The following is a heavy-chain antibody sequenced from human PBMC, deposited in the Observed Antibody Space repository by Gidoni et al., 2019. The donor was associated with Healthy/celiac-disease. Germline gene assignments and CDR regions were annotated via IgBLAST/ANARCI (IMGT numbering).Heavy chain of an antibody. J-gene: IGHJ4*02. CDR1: GLTVSSNY. Sequence: EVQLVESGGGLIQPGGSRRLSWAGAGLTVSSNYMSWVRQAPGKGLEWVSVIYSGGSTYYADSVKGRFTISRDNSKNTLYLQMNSLRAEDTAVYYCASSRIMITFGGISLDYWGQGTLVTVSS. V-gene: IGHV3-53*01. CDR3: ASSRIMITFGGISLDY. D-gene: IGHD3-16*01. CDR2: IYSGGST.